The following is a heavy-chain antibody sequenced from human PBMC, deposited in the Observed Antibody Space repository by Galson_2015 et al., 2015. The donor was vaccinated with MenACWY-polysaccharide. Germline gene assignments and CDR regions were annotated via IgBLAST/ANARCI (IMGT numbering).Heavy chain of an antibody. CDR1: GASVSSDTYY. V-gene: IGHV4-39*01. Sequence: ETLSLTCNVSGASVSSDTYYWGWIRQSPGTGLEWIVSTHQSGSTYYNPSLQSRVSVSVDTSKNQVSLMLRSVTAADTAVYYCARRTHRYRNYLENGGQGTQVTVSS. J-gene: IGHJ1*01. CDR2: THQSGST. CDR3: ARRTHRYRNYLEN. D-gene: IGHD4-11*01.